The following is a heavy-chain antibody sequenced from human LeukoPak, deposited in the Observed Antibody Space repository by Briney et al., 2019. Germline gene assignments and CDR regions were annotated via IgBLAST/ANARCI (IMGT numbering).Heavy chain of an antibody. CDR3: ASGAGLGYCSSTSCFDAFDI. CDR2: IYHSGST. CDR1: GYSISSGYY. D-gene: IGHD2-2*03. J-gene: IGHJ3*02. V-gene: IGHV4-38-2*01. Sequence: SETLSLTCAVSGYSISSGYYWGWIRQPPGKGLEWIGSIYHSGSTYYNLSLKSRVTISVDTSKNQFSLKLSSVTAADTAVYYCASGAGLGYCSSTSCFDAFDIWGQGTMVTVSS.